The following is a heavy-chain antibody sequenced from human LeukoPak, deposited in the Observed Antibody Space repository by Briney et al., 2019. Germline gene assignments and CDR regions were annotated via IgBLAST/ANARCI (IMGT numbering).Heavy chain of an antibody. V-gene: IGHV5-51*01. CDR1: GYRFTSYW. CDR3: ARQGYTSGWDY. J-gene: IGHJ4*02. CDR2: IYPGDSDT. D-gene: IGHD6-19*01. Sequence: GESLKISFKGSGYRFTSYWIGWVRQMPGKGLEWMGIIYPGDSDTRYSPSFQGQVTISADKSISTAYLQWSSLKASDTAMYFCARQGYTSGWDYWGQGTLVTVSS.